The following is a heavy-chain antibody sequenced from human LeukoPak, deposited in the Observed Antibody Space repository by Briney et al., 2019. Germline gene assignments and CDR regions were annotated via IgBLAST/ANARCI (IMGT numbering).Heavy chain of an antibody. CDR3: ARSWDYYDSSGYYYGPEGVANPWMLDY. J-gene: IGHJ4*02. V-gene: IGHV1-2*06. CDR1: GYTFTDYY. D-gene: IGHD3-22*01. CDR2: INPNSGGS. Sequence: RRASVKVSCKASGYTFTDYYMHWVRQAPGQGLEWMGRINPNSGGSNYAQKFQGRVTMTRDTSISTAYMELNRLRSDDTAVYYCARSWDYYDSSGYYYGPEGVANPWMLDYWGQGTLVTVSS.